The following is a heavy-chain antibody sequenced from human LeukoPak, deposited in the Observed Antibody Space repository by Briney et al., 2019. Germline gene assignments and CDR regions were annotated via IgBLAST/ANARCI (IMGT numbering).Heavy chain of an antibody. D-gene: IGHD6-19*01. V-gene: IGHV3-9*01. CDR3: AKFSKPYSYSSGWYFAY. J-gene: IGHJ4*02. CDR2: ISWNSGSI. CDR1: GFTFDDYA. Sequence: GGSLRLSCAASGFTFDDYAMHWVRQAPGKGLEWVSGISWNSGSIGYADSVKGRFTISRDNAKNSLYLQMNSLRAEDTALYYCAKFSKPYSYSSGWYFAYWGQGTLVTVSS.